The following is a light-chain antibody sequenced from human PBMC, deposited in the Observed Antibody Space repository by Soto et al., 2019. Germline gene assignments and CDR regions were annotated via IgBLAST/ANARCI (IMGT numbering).Light chain of an antibody. CDR1: QNIIFY. CDR3: QQSYTTPVYS. CDR2: AAS. V-gene: IGKV1-39*01. J-gene: IGKJ2*01. Sequence: DIQMTQSPSSLSASVGDRVTITCRASQNIIFYLNWYQQKPXEAPKLXXYAASNLQSGVPSRFSGSGSGTDLTLTISSLQTEDFANYFCQQSYTTPVYSFGQGTNVYIK.